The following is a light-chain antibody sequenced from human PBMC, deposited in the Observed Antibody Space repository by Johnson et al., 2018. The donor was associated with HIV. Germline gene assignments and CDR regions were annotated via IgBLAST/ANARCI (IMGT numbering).Light chain of an antibody. CDR1: SSNLGNNY. Sequence: QSVLTQPPSVSAAPGQTVTISCSGSSSNLGNNYVSWYQQLPGTAPKLLIYDNNKRPPGIPDRFFGANFGTSATLGITGLQTGDEVEYYCGTWHSSLSAVVCGTGTKVTVL. J-gene: IGLJ1*01. V-gene: IGLV1-51*01. CDR3: GTWHSSLSAVV. CDR2: DNN.